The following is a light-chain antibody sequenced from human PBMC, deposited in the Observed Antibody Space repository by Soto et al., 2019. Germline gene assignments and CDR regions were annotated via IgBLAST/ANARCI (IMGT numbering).Light chain of an antibody. CDR1: QSISSY. J-gene: IGKJ2*01. CDR2: AAS. CDR3: QQSYSTPYT. V-gene: IGKV1-39*01. Sequence: DIQMMQSPSSLSASVGGRVTITCRASQSISSYLNWYQQKPGKAPKLLIYAASSLQSGVPSRFSGSGSGTDFTLTISSLQPEDFATYYCQQSYSTPYTFGQGTKLEIK.